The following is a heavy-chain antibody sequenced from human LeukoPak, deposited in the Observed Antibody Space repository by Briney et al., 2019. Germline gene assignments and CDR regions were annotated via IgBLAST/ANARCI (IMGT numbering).Heavy chain of an antibody. D-gene: IGHD2-15*01. V-gene: IGHV3-30*04. J-gene: IGHJ4*02. Sequence: GGSLRLSCAASGFTFSNYAIHWVRQAPGKGLEWVAVISYDGSTKYNADSVKGRFTISRDNSKNTLYLQMNSLRAEDTAVYYCARDPHCSGGSCYAPHYWGQGTLVTVSS. CDR3: ARDPHCSGGSCYAPHY. CDR1: GFTFSNYA. CDR2: ISYDGSTK.